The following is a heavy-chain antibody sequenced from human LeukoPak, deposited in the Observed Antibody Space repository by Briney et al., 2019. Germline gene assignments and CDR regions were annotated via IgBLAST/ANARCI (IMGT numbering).Heavy chain of an antibody. J-gene: IGHJ6*03. V-gene: IGHV4-59*01. CDR1: GGSIRGYY. CDR3: ARVFDSGSQAYFYYMDV. CDR2: IYSSGST. D-gene: IGHD3-10*01. Sequence: SETLSLTCNVSGGSIRGYYWSWIRQPPGKGLEWIGYIYSSGSTNYNPSLKGRVTMSVDTSKNQFSLKVSSVTAADTAVYYCARVFDSGSQAYFYYMDVWGKGTTVTISS.